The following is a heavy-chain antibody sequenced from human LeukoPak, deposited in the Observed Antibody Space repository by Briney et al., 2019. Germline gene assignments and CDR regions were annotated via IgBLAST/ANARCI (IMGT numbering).Heavy chain of an antibody. CDR1: GGTFSSYA. V-gene: IGHV1-69*06. J-gene: IGHJ6*04. Sequence: ASVKVSCKASGGTFSSYAISWVRQAPGQGLEWMGGIIPIFGTANYAQKFQGRVTITADKSTSTAYMELSSLRSEDTAVYYCARGALSFRYYYGMDVWGKGTTVTVSS. D-gene: IGHD3-3*02. CDR3: ARGALSFRYYYGMDV. CDR2: IIPIFGTA.